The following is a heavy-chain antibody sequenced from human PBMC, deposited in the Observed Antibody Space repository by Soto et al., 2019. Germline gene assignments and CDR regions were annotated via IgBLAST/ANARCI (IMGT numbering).Heavy chain of an antibody. D-gene: IGHD4-17*01. CDR1: GFTFTSSA. CDR3: AADLSGDYDYYFDY. Sequence: SVKVSCKASGFTFTSSAVQWVLQARGQRLEWIGWIVVVSGNTNYAQKFQERVTITRDMSTSTAYMELSSLRSEDTAVYYCAADLSGDYDYYFDYWGQGTLVTVS. CDR2: IVVVSGNT. J-gene: IGHJ4*02. V-gene: IGHV1-58*01.